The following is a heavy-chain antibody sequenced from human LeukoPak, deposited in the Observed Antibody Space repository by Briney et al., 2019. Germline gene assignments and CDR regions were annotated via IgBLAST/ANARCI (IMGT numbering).Heavy chain of an antibody. CDR1: GFTFSSYA. CDR2: ISGSGGST. J-gene: IGHJ4*02. CDR3: AKDRTVTTTYFDY. D-gene: IGHD4-17*01. V-gene: IGHV3-23*01. Sequence: GGSLRLSCAASGFTFSSYAMSWVRQPPGKGLEWVSAISGSGGSTYYADSVKGRFTIPRDNSKNTLYLQMNSLRAEDTAVYYCAKDRTVTTTYFDYWGQGTLVTVSS.